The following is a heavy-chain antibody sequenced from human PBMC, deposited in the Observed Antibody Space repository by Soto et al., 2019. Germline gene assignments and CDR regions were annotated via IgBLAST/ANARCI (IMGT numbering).Heavy chain of an antibody. CDR2: IYHSGST. J-gene: IGHJ4*02. D-gene: IGHD6-13*01. V-gene: IGHV4-4*02. CDR1: GGSISSSNW. Sequence: SETLSLTCAVSGGSISSSNWWSWVRQPPGKGLEWIGEIYHSGSTYYNPSLKSRVTISVDTSKNQFSLKLSSVTAADTAVYYCASVAAAGSFDYWGQGTLVTVSS. CDR3: ASVAAAGSFDY.